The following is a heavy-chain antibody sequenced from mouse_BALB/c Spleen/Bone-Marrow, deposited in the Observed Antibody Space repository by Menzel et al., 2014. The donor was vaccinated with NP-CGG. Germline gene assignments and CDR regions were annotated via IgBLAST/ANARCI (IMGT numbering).Heavy chain of an antibody. J-gene: IGHJ2*01. V-gene: IGHV2-9*02. Sequence: QVQLQQSGPGLAAPSQSLSITCTVSGFSLTSYGVHWVRQPPGKGLEWLGVIWAGGSTNYNSALMSRLSISKDNSKSQVFLKMNSLQTDDTAMYYCAREDLGWLLPNWGQGTTLTVSS. CDR3: AREDLGWLLPN. CDR2: IWAGGST. D-gene: IGHD2-3*01. CDR1: GFSLTSYG.